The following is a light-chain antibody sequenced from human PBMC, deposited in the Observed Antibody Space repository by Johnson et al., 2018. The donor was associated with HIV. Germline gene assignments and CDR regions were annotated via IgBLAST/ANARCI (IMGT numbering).Light chain of an antibody. CDR2: DTD. CDR3: GTWDSSLSAYV. CDR1: SSNIGNNY. Sequence: QSVLTQPPSVSAAPGQKVTISCSGSSSNIGNNYVSWYQQLPGTAPKLLIHDTDERPPGIPYRFSGSKSGTSATLGITGLQTGDEADYYCGTWDSSLSAYVFGTGTKVTVL. V-gene: IGLV1-51*01. J-gene: IGLJ1*01.